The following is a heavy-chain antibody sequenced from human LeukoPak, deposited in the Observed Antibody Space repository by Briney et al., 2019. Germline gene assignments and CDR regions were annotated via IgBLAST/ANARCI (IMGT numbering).Heavy chain of an antibody. J-gene: IGHJ4*02. D-gene: IGHD6-19*01. V-gene: IGHV3-23*01. CDR1: GFTFSSYA. CDR2: ISGSGGST. CDR3: AKDLVIRYSSGWFFDY. Sequence: GGSLRLSCAASGFTFSSYAMSWVRQAPGKGLEWVSAISGSGGSTYYADSVKGRFTISRDNSKNTLYLQMKSLRAEDTAVYYCAKDLVIRYSSGWFFDYWGQGTLVTVSS.